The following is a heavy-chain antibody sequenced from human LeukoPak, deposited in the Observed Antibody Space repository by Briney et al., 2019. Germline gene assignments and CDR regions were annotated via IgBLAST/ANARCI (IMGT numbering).Heavy chain of an antibody. CDR3: ARERGDMPYLFDY. J-gene: IGHJ4*02. Sequence: GGSLRLSCAASGFTFSSYAMHWVRQAPGKGLEYVSAISSNGGSTYYANSVKGRFTISRDNSKNTLYLQMGSLRAEDMAVYYCARERGDMPYLFDYWGQGTLVTVSS. V-gene: IGHV3-64*01. D-gene: IGHD2-15*01. CDR1: GFTFSSYA. CDR2: ISSNGGST.